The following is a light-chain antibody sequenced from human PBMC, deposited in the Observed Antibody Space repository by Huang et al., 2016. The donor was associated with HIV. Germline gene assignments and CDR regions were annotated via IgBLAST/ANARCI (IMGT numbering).Light chain of an antibody. J-gene: IGKJ2*01. Sequence: DIQMTQSPYTLSASVGDRVTITCRASQSISSWLAWYQQKPGKAPKLLIYDASSLESGVPSMFSGSGSGTEFTLTISSLHPDNFATYDCQQYNSYPVTFGQGTKLEIK. V-gene: IGKV1-5*01. CDR2: DAS. CDR1: QSISSW. CDR3: QQYNSYPVT.